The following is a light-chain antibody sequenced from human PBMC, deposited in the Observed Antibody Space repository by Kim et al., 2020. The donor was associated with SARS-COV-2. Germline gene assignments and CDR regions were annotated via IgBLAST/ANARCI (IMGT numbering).Light chain of an antibody. CDR2: GAS. V-gene: IGKV3-15*01. J-gene: IGKJ1*01. CDR1: QSVSSN. CDR3: QQYNNWPRT. Sequence: EILMTQSPATLSVSPGERATLSCRASQSVSSNLAWYQQKPGQAPRLLIYGASTRATGIPARFSGSGSGTDFTLTINSLQSEDFAVYYCQQYNNWPRTFGQGTKVDIK.